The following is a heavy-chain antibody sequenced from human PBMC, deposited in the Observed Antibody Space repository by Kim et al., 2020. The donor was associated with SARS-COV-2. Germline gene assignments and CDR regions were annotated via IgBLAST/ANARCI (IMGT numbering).Heavy chain of an antibody. CDR1: GFTFSTYA. D-gene: IGHD3-10*01. V-gene: IGHV3-30*04. CDR2: ISGEGRSK. Sequence: GGSLRLSCEGSGFTFSTYAMRWVRQAPGKGLEWVTAISGEGRSKYYADSVKGRLTVSRDNSKNTLLMELSSLRAEDTAIYYCAKGSEKNLVRQNWYFDVWGRGTLVTVSS. J-gene: IGHJ2*01. CDR3: AKGSEKNLVRQNWYFDV.